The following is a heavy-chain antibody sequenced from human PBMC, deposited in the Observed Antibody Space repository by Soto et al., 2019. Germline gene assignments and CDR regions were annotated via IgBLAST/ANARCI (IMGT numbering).Heavy chain of an antibody. V-gene: IGHV4-59*08. J-gene: IGHJ6*02. CDR2: VHHSWGS. Sequence: QVQLQESGPGLVKPSETLSLSCTVSGGSISSYYWSWFRQSPGKRMEWIGYVHHSWGSSYNPSLQSRVDISLATSKIQFPLKVTSVTATDPAVYYCARQGFGPLHGLVDVWGQWTTVTVFS. CDR3: ARQGFGPLHGLVDV. CDR1: GGSISSYY. D-gene: IGHD3-10*01.